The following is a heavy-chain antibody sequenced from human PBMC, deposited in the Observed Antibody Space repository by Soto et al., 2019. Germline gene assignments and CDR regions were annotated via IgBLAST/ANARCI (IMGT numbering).Heavy chain of an antibody. J-gene: IGHJ4*02. Sequence: QVQLVESGGGVVQPGRSLRLSCAVSGFTFSSFGTHWVRQAPGKGLEWVAVIWYDGSNKYYADSVKGRFTISRDNSKNTLSLQMNGLRAEDTAVYYCVRGKVVAGTPEHFDYWGQGTLVTVSS. V-gene: IGHV3-33*01. CDR2: IWYDGSNK. CDR3: VRGKVVAGTPEHFDY. D-gene: IGHD6-19*01. CDR1: GFTFSSFG.